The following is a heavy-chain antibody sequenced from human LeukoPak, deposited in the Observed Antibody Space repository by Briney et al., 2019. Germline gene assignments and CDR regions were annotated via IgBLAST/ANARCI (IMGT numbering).Heavy chain of an antibody. CDR2: ISSSDSTI. D-gene: IGHD3-22*01. Sequence: GGSLRLSCAASGFTFSSYEMNWVRQATGKGLEWVSYISSSDSTIYYADSVKGRFTISRDNAKNSLYLQMNSLRAEDTAVYYCASQTYYYDSSGYEVNWFDPWGQGTLVTVSS. CDR3: ASQTYYYDSSGYEVNWFDP. CDR1: GFTFSSYE. V-gene: IGHV3-48*03. J-gene: IGHJ5*02.